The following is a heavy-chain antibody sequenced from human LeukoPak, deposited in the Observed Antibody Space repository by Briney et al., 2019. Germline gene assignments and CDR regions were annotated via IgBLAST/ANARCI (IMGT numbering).Heavy chain of an antibody. D-gene: IGHD2/OR15-2a*01. J-gene: IGHJ5*02. Sequence: GGSLRLSCAASGFTFSSYSMNCVRQAPGKGLECISSISSSISYTYYADTVKGRLTISRDTAKNSLYLQMTSLRAEDTAVYYCARHNSRAFAPWGQGTLVTVSS. V-gene: IGHV3-21*01. CDR3: ARHNSRAFAP. CDR1: GFTFSSYS. CDR2: ISSSISYT.